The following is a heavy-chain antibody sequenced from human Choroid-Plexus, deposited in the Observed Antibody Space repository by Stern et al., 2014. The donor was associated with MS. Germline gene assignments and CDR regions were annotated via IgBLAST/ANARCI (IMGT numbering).Heavy chain of an antibody. Sequence: QVQLVQSGAEVKKPGASGKVSCKTSGYIFTGYYIHWVRQAPGQGLEWMAWINPNTGGPKYAQKFQGRVTMSRDTSISTAYVELSSLTSDDTAVYYCARDQRGITIFGVVTDYYYLGMDVWDQGTTVTVSS. J-gene: IGHJ6*02. D-gene: IGHD3-3*01. CDR3: ARDQRGITIFGVVTDYYYLGMDV. V-gene: IGHV1-2*02. CDR2: INPNTGGP. CDR1: GYIFTGYY.